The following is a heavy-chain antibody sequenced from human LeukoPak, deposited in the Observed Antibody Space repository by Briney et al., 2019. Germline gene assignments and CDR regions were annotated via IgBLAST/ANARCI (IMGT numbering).Heavy chain of an antibody. CDR1: GGSVSSGSYY. CDR2: IYYSGST. J-gene: IGHJ6*02. Sequence: PSETLSLTCTVSGGSVSSGSYYWSWIRQPPGKGLEWIGYIYYSGSTNYNPSLKSRVTISVDTSKNQFSLRLSPVTAADTAVYYCARDLSLEWYYGMDVWGQGTTVTVSS. CDR3: ARDLSLEWYYGMDV. D-gene: IGHD3-3*01. V-gene: IGHV4-61*01.